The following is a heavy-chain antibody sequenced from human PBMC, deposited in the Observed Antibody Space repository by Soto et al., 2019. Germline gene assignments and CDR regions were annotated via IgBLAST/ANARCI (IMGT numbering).Heavy chain of an antibody. J-gene: IGHJ5*02. D-gene: IGHD2-15*01. Sequence: EVQLVESGGGLVQPGGSLRLSCSASGFTFSGNGMNWVRQAPGKGLELVSFISNSGGRTIYYADSVKGRFTISRDDAKNSLYLQMNSLRAEDTALYYCARDVGYCSGGRCYAWFDPWGQGTLVTVSS. CDR1: GFTFSGNG. CDR2: ISNSGGRTI. V-gene: IGHV3-48*01. CDR3: ARDVGYCSGGRCYAWFDP.